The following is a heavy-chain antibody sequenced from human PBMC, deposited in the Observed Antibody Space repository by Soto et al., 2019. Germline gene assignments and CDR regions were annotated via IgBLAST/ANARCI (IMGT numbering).Heavy chain of an antibody. CDR3: VRDGTKTLRDWFDP. Sequence: ETLSLTCTVSGASISGFYWSWIRKSAGKGLEWIGRIYATGTTDYNPSLKSRVTMSVDTSKKQFSLKLRSVTAADTAVYYCVRDGTKTLRDWFDPWGQGISVTVSS. CDR2: IYATGTT. J-gene: IGHJ5*02. D-gene: IGHD1-1*01. V-gene: IGHV4-4*07. CDR1: GASISGFY.